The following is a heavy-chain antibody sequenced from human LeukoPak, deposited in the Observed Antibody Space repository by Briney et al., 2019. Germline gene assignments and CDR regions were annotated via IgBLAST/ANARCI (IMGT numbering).Heavy chain of an antibody. J-gene: IGHJ4*02. V-gene: IGHV1-3*03. Sequence: ASVKVSFKASGYTFTSYAMHWVRQAPGQRLEWMGWINAGNGNTKYSQEFQGRVTITRDTSASTAYMELSSLRSEDMAVYYCAREGYSGYDKSFDYWGQGTLVTVSS. CDR1: GYTFTSYA. CDR3: AREGYSGYDKSFDY. D-gene: IGHD5-12*01. CDR2: INAGNGNT.